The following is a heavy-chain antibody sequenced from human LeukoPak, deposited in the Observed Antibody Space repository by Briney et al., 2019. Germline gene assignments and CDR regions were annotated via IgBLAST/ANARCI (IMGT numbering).Heavy chain of an antibody. CDR1: GGSFSGYY. D-gene: IGHD2-15*01. V-gene: IGHV4-59*10. J-gene: IGHJ4*02. CDR3: ARNIGSCYSCFDY. Sequence: SETLSLTCAVYGGSFSGYYWSWIRQPAGKGLEWIGRIYTSGSTNYNPSLKSRVTISVDTSKNQFSLKLSSVTAADTAVYYCARNIGSCYSCFDYWGQGTLVTVSS. CDR2: IYTSGST.